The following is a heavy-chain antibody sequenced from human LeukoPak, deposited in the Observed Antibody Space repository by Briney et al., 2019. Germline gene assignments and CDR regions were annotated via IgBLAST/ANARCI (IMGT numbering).Heavy chain of an antibody. CDR3: ASSLRSSGWFYYFDY. J-gene: IGHJ4*02. V-gene: IGHV4-4*07. Sequence: PSETLSLTCTVSGGSISDYYWSWIRQPAGKGLEWIGRIYTSGSTNYNPSLKSRVTISVDTSKNQFSLKLSSVTAADTAVYYCASSLRSSGWFYYFDYWGQGTLVTVSS. CDR1: GGSISDYY. D-gene: IGHD6-19*01. CDR2: IYTSGST.